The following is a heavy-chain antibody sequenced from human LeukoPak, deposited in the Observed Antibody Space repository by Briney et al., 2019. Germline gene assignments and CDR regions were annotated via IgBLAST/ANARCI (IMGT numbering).Heavy chain of an antibody. CDR2: IYTSGST. V-gene: IGHV4-61*02. CDR3: AREASKGLGGRGPFDY. Sequence: SETLSLTCTVSGGSISSGTYYWSWIPQPTGKGLEWFGCIYTSGSTNYNPSLKSRVTISVDTSKNQLSLNLSSVTAADTAVYYCAREASKGLGGRGPFDYWGQGTLVTVSS. J-gene: IGHJ4*02. CDR1: GGSISSGTYY. D-gene: IGHD1-26*01.